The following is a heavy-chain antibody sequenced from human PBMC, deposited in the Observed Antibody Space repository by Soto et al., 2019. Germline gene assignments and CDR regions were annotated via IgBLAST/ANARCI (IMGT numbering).Heavy chain of an antibody. CDR1: GFTFSSYA. Sequence: GALRLSCAASGFTFSSYAMHWVRQAPGKGLEWVAVISYDGSNKYYADSVKGRFTISRDNSKNTLYLQMNSLRAEDTAVYYCARDFSKRWLQLSFDYWGQGTLVTVSS. J-gene: IGHJ4*02. D-gene: IGHD5-18*01. CDR2: ISYDGSNK. CDR3: ARDFSKRWLQLSFDY. V-gene: IGHV3-30-3*01.